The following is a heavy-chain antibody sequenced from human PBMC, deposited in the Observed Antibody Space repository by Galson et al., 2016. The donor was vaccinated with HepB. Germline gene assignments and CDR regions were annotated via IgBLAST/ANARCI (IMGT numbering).Heavy chain of an antibody. D-gene: IGHD2-2*02. CDR2: IYWNDDK. Sequence: PALVKPTQTLTLTCTFSGFSLTTSGVGVGWIRQPPGKALEWLALIYWNDDKRYSPSLKSRLTITKDTSKNQVFLIMTNVDPLDTAPYYCVHAYHKHCSRSTCYSIFDFWGQGTLVPVSS. CDR1: GFSLTTSGVG. CDR3: VHAYHKHCSRSTCYSIFDF. J-gene: IGHJ4*02. V-gene: IGHV2-5*01.